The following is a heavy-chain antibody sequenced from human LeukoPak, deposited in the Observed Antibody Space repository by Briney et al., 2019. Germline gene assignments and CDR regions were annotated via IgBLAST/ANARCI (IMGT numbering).Heavy chain of an antibody. Sequence: GGSLRLSCAASGFTFSDYYMNWIRQAPGNGLEWVSYISSGGDTIYYADFVKGRFTISRDNAKNSLYLQMSSLRAEDTAVYYCAREYTSGTYYTDYWGQGTLVTVFS. J-gene: IGHJ4*02. CDR3: AREYTSGTYYTDY. CDR2: ISSGGDTI. D-gene: IGHD3-10*01. CDR1: GFTFSDYY. V-gene: IGHV3-11*01.